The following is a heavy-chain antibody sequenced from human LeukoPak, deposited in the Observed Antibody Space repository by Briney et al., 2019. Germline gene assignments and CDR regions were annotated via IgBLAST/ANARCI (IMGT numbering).Heavy chain of an antibody. Sequence: GGSLRLSCAASGFTVSGNYMSWVRQAPGKGLEWVSVIYSGGSTYYADSVKGRFTISRDNSKNTLYLQMNSLRAEDTAVYYCARDRGRDYYYYGMDVWGQGTTVTVSS. CDR1: GFTVSGNY. V-gene: IGHV3-53*01. D-gene: IGHD3-16*01. CDR2: IYSGGST. CDR3: ARDRGRDYYYYGMDV. J-gene: IGHJ6*02.